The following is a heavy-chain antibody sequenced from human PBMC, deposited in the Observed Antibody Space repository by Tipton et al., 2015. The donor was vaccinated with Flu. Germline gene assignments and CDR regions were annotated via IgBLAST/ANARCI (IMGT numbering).Heavy chain of an antibody. CDR1: GGSISSGSYY. D-gene: IGHD5-18*01. J-gene: IGHJ6*02. CDR2: IYTSGST. V-gene: IGHV4-61*02. Sequence: TLSLTCTVSGGSISSGSYYWSWIRQPAGKGLEWIGRIYTSGSTNYNPSLKSRVTISVDTSKNQFSLKLSSVTAADTAVYYCARGGYSYGYGKNYYYYGMDVWGQGTTATVSS. CDR3: ARGGYSYGYGKNYYYYGMDV.